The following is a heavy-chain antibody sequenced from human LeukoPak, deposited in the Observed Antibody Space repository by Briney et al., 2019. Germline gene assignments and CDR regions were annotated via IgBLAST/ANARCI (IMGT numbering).Heavy chain of an antibody. CDR3: ARDSPDYYDSSGYYHFDY. D-gene: IGHD3-22*01. Sequence: PSETLSLTCTVSGGSISSYYWSWIRQPPGKGLEWIGYIYYSGSTNYNPSLKSRVTISVDTSKNQFSLKLSSVTAADTVVYYCARDSPDYYDSSGYYHFDYWGQGTLVTVSS. J-gene: IGHJ4*02. V-gene: IGHV4-59*01. CDR1: GGSISSYY. CDR2: IYYSGST.